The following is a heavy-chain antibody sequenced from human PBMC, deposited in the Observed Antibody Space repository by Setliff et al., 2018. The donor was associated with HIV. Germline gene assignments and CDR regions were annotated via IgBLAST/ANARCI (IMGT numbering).Heavy chain of an antibody. D-gene: IGHD4-17*01. J-gene: IGHJ4*02. CDR3: TRSTTAD. CDR1: GYTFTEFY. CDR2: IYPNTGGT. V-gene: IGHV1-2*02. Sequence: ASWKVSCKASGYTFTEFYVHWVRQAPGEGLEWIGWIYPNTGGTNYAQKFQGRVTMTRDTSIRTAYMELRMLTSDDTAIYYCTRSTTADWGQGTMVTVSS.